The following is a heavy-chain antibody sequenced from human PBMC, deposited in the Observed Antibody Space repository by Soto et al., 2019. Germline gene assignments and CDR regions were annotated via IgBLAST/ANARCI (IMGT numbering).Heavy chain of an antibody. CDR3: ARHSYPYSSGYSGFDY. Sequence: GGSLRLSCAASGFTFSSYAMHWVRQAPGKGLEWVAVISYDGSNKYYADSVKGRFTISRDNSKNTLYLQMNSLRAEDTAVYYCARHSYPYSSGYSGFDYWGQGTLVTVSS. CDR2: ISYDGSNK. CDR1: GFTFSSYA. J-gene: IGHJ4*02. D-gene: IGHD3-22*01. V-gene: IGHV3-30-3*01.